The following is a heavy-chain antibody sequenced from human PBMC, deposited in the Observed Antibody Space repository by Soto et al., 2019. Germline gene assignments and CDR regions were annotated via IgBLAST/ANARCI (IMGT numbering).Heavy chain of an antibody. CDR1: GFTFSSFP. D-gene: IGHD5-12*01. CDR3: ARDPLRGYGDYFDY. V-gene: IGHV3-30-3*01. Sequence: PGGSLRLSCAASGFTFSSFPMHWVRQAPGKGLEWVSVISYEGSTRYYGDSVKGRFTISRDNLRNTLYLQMNSLRGEDTAVHYCARDPLRGYGDYFDYWGQGTLVTVSS. CDR2: ISYEGSTR. J-gene: IGHJ4*02.